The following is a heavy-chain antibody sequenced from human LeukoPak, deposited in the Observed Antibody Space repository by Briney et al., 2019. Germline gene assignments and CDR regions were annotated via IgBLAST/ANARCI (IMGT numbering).Heavy chain of an antibody. D-gene: IGHD2-2*01. V-gene: IGHV4-34*01. CDR1: GVSFSGYY. CDR2: INHSGST. J-gene: IGHJ6*03. CDR3: ARALRYCSSTSCYRNYYYYYYMDV. Sequence: ASETLSLTCAVYGVSFSGYYWSWIRQPPGKGLEWVGEINHSGSTNYNPSLKSRVTISVDTSKNQSSLKLSSVTAADTAVYYCARALRYCSSTSCYRNYYYYYYMDVWAKGPRSPSP.